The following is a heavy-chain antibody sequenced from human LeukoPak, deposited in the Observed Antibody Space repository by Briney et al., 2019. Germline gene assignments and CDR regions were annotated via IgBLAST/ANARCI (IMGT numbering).Heavy chain of an antibody. CDR2: INHSGST. J-gene: IGHJ4*02. D-gene: IGHD2-2*01. CDR1: GGSFSGYY. V-gene: IGHV4-34*01. Sequence: PSETLSLTCAVYGGSFSGYYWSWIRQPPGKGLEWIGEINHSGSTNYNPSLKSRVTISVDASKNQFSLKLSSVTAADTAVYYYARGPRYCSSTSCSTFGYWGQGTLVTVSS. CDR3: ARGPRYCSSTSCSTFGY.